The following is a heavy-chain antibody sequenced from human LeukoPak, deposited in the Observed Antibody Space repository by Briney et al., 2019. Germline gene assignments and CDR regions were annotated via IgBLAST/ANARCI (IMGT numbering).Heavy chain of an antibody. D-gene: IGHD2-2*01. V-gene: IGHV1-2*02. J-gene: IGHJ4*02. CDR2: INPKSGGT. CDR3: ARDGGGIVVVPDAAWEDH. CDR1: RYTFTAYY. Sequence: GSVNDSCMASRYTFTAYYIHWGRQAPGQGLEWMGWINPKSGGTNYGQKFQGRVAMTRDTSISTDYMELSRLRSDDTAVYYCARDGGGIVVVPDAAWEDHWGQGTLVTVSS.